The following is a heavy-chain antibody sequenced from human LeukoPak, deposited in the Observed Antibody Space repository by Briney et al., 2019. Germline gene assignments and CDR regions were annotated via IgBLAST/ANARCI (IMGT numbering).Heavy chain of an antibody. CDR1: GGSISSGGYS. J-gene: IGHJ4*02. V-gene: IGHV4-30-2*01. CDR2: IYHSGST. D-gene: IGHD3-3*01. Sequence: SETLSLTCAVSGGSISSGGYSWSWIRQPPGKGLEWIGYIYHSGSTYYSPSLKSRVTISVDRSKNQFSLKLSSVTAADTAVYYCASSLYDFWSGYENAHFDYWGQGTLVTVSS. CDR3: ASSLYDFWSGYENAHFDY.